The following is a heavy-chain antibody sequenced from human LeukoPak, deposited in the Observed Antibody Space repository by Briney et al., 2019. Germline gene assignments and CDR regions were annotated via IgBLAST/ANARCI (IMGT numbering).Heavy chain of an antibody. Sequence: PSETLYLTCTVSGGSVRDNYWSWIRQPPGKGLEWIGRVYTGGSPNYNSSLKSRVALSLDTSRNQFSMNLTSVTAADTAVYFCARGSTFTGFDFWGQGALVTVSS. D-gene: IGHD1-14*01. V-gene: IGHV4-4*07. CDR1: GGSVRDNY. J-gene: IGHJ4*02. CDR2: VYTGGSP. CDR3: ARGSTFTGFDF.